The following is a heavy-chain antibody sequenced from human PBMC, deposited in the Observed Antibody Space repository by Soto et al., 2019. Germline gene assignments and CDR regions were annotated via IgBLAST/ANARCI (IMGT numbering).Heavy chain of an antibody. J-gene: IGHJ4*02. D-gene: IGHD3-10*01. CDR1: GGSFSGYY. Sequence: PSETLSLTCAVYGGSFSGYYWSWVRQPPGKGLEWIGEINHSGSTNYNPSLKSRVTISVDTSKNQFSLKLSSVTAADTAVYYCARATRLLWFYWGQGTLVTVSS. CDR2: INHSGST. V-gene: IGHV4-34*01. CDR3: ARATRLLWFY.